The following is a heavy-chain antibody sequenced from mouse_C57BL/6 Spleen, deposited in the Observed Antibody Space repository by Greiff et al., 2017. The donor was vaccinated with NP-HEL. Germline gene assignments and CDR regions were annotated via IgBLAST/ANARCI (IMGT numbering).Heavy chain of an antibody. J-gene: IGHJ3*01. V-gene: IGHV1-64*01. CDR3: ASYDYDRGWFAY. D-gene: IGHD2-4*01. CDR1: GYTFTSYW. CDR2: IHPNSGST. Sequence: QVQLQQSGAELVKPGASVKLSCKASGYTFTSYWMHWVKQRPGQGLEWIGMIHPNSGSTNYNEKFKSKATLTVDKSSSTAYMQLSSLTSEDSAVYYCASYDYDRGWFAYWGQGTLVTVSA.